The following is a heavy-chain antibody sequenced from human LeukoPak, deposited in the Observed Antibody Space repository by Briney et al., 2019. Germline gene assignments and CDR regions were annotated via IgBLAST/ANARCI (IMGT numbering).Heavy chain of an antibody. Sequence: ASVKVSCKASGYPLTAFSLHWVRQAPGQGLEWMGWINPNGGGTNYAQKLQGRVTMTTDTSISTAYMEMSRLTSDDTAVYYCARRVTAWTFDIWGQGTRVTVSA. CDR2: INPNGGGT. J-gene: IGHJ3*02. CDR3: ARRVTAWTFDI. V-gene: IGHV1-2*02. CDR1: GYPLTAFS. D-gene: IGHD2-21*02.